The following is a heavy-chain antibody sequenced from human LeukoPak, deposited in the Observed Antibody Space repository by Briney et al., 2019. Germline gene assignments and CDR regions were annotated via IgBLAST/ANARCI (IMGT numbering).Heavy chain of an antibody. CDR2: ISAYNGNT. Sequence: ASVKVSCKASGYTLNTYGISWVRQAPGQGLEWMGSISAYNGNTNYAQKLQGRVTLTTDTSTSTAYLELRSLRSDDTAVYYCARGGITPHYYMDVWGKGTTVTVSS. CDR1: GYTLNTYG. J-gene: IGHJ6*03. CDR3: ARGGITPHYYMDV. V-gene: IGHV1-18*01. D-gene: IGHD6-13*01.